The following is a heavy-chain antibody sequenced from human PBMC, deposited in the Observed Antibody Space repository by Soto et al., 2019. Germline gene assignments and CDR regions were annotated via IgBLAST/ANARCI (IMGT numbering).Heavy chain of an antibody. Sequence: PSETLSLTCTVSGGSISSGGYYWSWIRQHPGKGPEWIGYIYYTGSTYYNPSLRSRVAISVDTSQNQFSLKLSSVTAADTAVYYCARVLVRGIPAYCMDVWGKGTTVTVSS. V-gene: IGHV4-31*03. CDR1: GGSISSGGYY. D-gene: IGHD3-10*01. CDR2: IYYTGST. CDR3: ARVLVRGIPAYCMDV. J-gene: IGHJ6*03.